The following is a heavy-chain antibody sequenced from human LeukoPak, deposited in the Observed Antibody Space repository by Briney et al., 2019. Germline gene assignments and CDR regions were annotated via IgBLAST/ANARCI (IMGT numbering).Heavy chain of an antibody. V-gene: IGHV1-69*06. Sequence: SVKVSCKASGGTFSCYAISWVRQAPGQGLEWMGGIIPIFGTANYAQKFQGRVTITADKSTSTAYMELSSLRSEDTAVYYCARASTPYAPAFYGMDVWGKGTTVTVSS. CDR3: ARASTPYAPAFYGMDV. CDR2: IIPIFGTA. CDR1: GGTFSCYA. D-gene: IGHD2-2*01. J-gene: IGHJ6*04.